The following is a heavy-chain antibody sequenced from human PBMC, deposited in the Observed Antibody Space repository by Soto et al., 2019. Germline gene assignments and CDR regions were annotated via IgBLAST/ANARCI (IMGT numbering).Heavy chain of an antibody. V-gene: IGHV4-59*08. CDR1: GGSISNYY. D-gene: IGHD1-26*01. CDR2: IYYSGST. Sequence: SETLSLTCTVSGGSISNYYWSWIRQPPGKGLEWIGYIYYSGSTNYNPSLESRVTISVDTSRNQFSLKLSSVTAADTAVYYCARQGGATGHAFDIWGQGTMVTVSS. J-gene: IGHJ3*02. CDR3: ARQGGATGHAFDI.